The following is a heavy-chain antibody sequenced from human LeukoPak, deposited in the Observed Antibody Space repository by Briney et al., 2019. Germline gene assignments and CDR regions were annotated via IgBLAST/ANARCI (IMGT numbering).Heavy chain of an antibody. CDR3: ARDCGSTSCYIHAFDI. CDR1: GYTFTGYY. Sequence: ASVKVSCKASGYTFTGYYMHWVRQAPGQGLEWMGWINPNSGGTNYAQKFQGRVTMTRDTSISTAYMELSRLRSDDTAVYYCARDCGSTSCYIHAFDIWGQGTMVTVSS. J-gene: IGHJ3*02. D-gene: IGHD2-2*02. CDR2: INPNSGGT. V-gene: IGHV1-2*02.